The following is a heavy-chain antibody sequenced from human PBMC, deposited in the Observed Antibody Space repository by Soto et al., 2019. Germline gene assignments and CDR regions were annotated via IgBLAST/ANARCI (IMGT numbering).Heavy chain of an antibody. CDR1: GGSFSGYY. CDR3: ATARDTAMGYGMDV. D-gene: IGHD5-18*01. V-gene: IGHV4-34*01. J-gene: IGHJ6*02. CDR2: INHSGST. Sequence: QVQLQQWGAGRLRPPETLSLTSAVYGGSFSGYYWGWIRQPPGKGLEWIGEINHSGSTNYNPSLKSRVTISVDTSKNQFSLKLSSVTAADTAVYYCATARDTAMGYGMDVWGQGTTVTVSS.